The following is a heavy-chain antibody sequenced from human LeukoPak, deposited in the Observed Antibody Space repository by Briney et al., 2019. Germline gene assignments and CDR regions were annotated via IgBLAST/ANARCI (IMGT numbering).Heavy chain of an antibody. Sequence: GGSLRLSCAASGFTFIDYDMHWVRQVIGKGLELVSAIGIRGDTHYSGSVKGRFTISRDNAKNSLFLQMNSLRAEDTALYYCARNAGSGSYYQQSDYWGQGTLVTVSS. CDR1: GFTFIDYD. CDR3: ARNAGSGSYYQQSDY. CDR2: IGIRGDT. V-gene: IGHV3-13*01. D-gene: IGHD3-10*01. J-gene: IGHJ4*02.